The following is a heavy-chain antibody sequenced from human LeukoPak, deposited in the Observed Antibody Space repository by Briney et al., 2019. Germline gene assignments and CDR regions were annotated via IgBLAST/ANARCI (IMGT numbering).Heavy chain of an antibody. V-gene: IGHV3-21*01. CDR3: ARDAPYYDTHLDAFDI. J-gene: IGHJ3*02. D-gene: IGHD3-22*01. CDR2: ISSSSSYI. CDR1: GFTFSSYS. Sequence: RSGGSLRLSCAASGFTFSSYSMNWVRQAPGKGLEWVSSISSSSSYIYYADSVKGRFTISRDNAKNSLYLQMNSLRAEDTAVYYCARDAPYYDTHLDAFDIWGQGTMVTVSS.